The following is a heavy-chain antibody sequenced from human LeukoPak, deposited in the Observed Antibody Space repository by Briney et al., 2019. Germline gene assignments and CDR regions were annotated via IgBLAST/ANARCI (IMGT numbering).Heavy chain of an antibody. V-gene: IGHV3-74*01. CDR1: GFTFSSYW. Sequence: GGSLRLSCAASGFTFSSYWMHWVRQAPGKGLVWVSRINSDGSSTSYADSVKGRFTISRDNAKNTLYLQMNSLRAEDTAVYYCARGTGYPYYYYMDVWGKGTTVTVSS. D-gene: IGHD1-1*01. CDR2: INSDGSST. CDR3: ARGTGYPYYYYMDV. J-gene: IGHJ6*03.